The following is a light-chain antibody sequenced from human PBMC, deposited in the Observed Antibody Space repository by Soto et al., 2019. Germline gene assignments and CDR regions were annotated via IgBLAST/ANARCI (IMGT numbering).Light chain of an antibody. CDR3: QEYNSVPWM. CDR1: QSISNY. Sequence: DIQMTQSPSSLSASVGDRVTITCRASQSISNYLNWYQQRPGRAPKVLLFAASSLQSGVPSRFSGSGSGTDFTLTISSLQPEDFATYYCQEYNSVPWMFGQGTKVEIK. CDR2: AAS. V-gene: IGKV1-39*01. J-gene: IGKJ1*01.